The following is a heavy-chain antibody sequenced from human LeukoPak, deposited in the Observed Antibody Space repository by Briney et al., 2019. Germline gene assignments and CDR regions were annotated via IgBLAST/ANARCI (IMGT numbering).Heavy chain of an antibody. V-gene: IGHV3-21*06. CDR3: ARGGKLDSPFDY. J-gene: IGHJ4*02. Sequence: GGSLRLSCAASGFTFSNYRMDWVRQAPGKGLEWVSSISDNRHYKYYADSVKGRFTISTDNAKNSLYLQMYSLRADDTAVYYCARGGKLDSPFDYWGQGTLVTVSS. CDR2: ISDNRHYK. CDR1: GFTFSNYR. D-gene: IGHD3-9*01.